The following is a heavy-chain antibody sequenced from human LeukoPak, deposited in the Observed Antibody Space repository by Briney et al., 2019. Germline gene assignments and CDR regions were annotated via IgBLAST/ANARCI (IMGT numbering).Heavy chain of an antibody. CDR2: ISGSGGST. J-gene: IGHJ4*02. CDR1: GFTVSSNY. Sequence: PGGSLRLSCAASGFTVSSNYMSWVRQAPGKGLEWVSVISGSGGSTYYADSVKGRFTISRDNSKNTLYLQMNSLRAEDTAVYYCAKDGGDYGDHQPIDYWGQGTLVTVSS. V-gene: IGHV3-23*01. D-gene: IGHD4-17*01. CDR3: AKDGGDYGDHQPIDY.